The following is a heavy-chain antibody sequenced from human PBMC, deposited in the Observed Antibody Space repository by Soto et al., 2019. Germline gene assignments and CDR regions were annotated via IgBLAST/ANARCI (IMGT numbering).Heavy chain of an antibody. V-gene: IGHV3-53*01. J-gene: IGHJ6*02. Sequence: GGSLRLSCAASGFTVSSNYMSWVRQAPGKGLEWVSVIYSGGGTYYADSVRGRFTISRDNSKNTLYLQMKSLRAEDTAVYYCARDPPATRHGMDVWGQGTTVTVSS. CDR1: GFTVSSNY. CDR3: ARDPPATRHGMDV. CDR2: IYSGGGT.